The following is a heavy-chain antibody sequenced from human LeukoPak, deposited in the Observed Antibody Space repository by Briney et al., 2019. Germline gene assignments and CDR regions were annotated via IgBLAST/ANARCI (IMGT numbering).Heavy chain of an antibody. Sequence: PGGSLRLSCAASGFTFDDYTMHWVRQGPGKGLEWIGEIYHSGSTNYNPSLKSRVTISVDKSKNQFSLKLSSVTAADTAVYYCARGITGPLDIWGQGTMVTVSS. CDR3: ARGITGPLDI. CDR1: GFTFDDYT. CDR2: IYHSGST. J-gene: IGHJ3*02. V-gene: IGHV4-4*02. D-gene: IGHD1-14*01.